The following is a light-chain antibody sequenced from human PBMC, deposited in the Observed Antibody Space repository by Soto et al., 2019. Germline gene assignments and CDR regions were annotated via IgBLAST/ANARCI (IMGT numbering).Light chain of an antibody. CDR1: QSVSSY. Sequence: ETVMTQSPVTLSVSPGEGATLSCRASQSVSSYLAWYQQKPGQAPRLLIYGASSRATGTPDRFSGSGSGTDFTLTINRLEPEDFALYYCQQYGSSPPTFGQGTKVDIK. J-gene: IGKJ1*01. CDR3: QQYGSSPPT. CDR2: GAS. V-gene: IGKV3-20*01.